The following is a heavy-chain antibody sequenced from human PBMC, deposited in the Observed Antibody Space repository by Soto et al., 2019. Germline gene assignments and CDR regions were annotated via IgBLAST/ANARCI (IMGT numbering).Heavy chain of an antibody. CDR2: IIPIFGTA. Sequence: QVQLVQSGAEVKKPGSSVKVSCKASGGTFSSYAISWVRQSPGQGLECLGGIIPIFGTATYAQKFQGRVTITADESMSIACMELSSLRSEETAVYDCSREADDGYAASDPWGQGTLVTVFS. J-gene: IGHJ5*02. V-gene: IGHV1-69*01. CDR3: SREADDGYAASDP. CDR1: GGTFSSYA. D-gene: IGHD5-18*01.